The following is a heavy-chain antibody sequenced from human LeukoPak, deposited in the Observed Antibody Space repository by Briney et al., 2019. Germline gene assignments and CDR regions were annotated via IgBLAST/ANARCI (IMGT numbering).Heavy chain of an antibody. D-gene: IGHD6-19*01. V-gene: IGHV4-4*07. Sequence: SETLSLTCTVSGASIGLYYWSWIRQPAGKGLEWIGRIYTCGTSNYSPSLKSRVTMSLDLSKNQLSLKLNSVPAADTAVYYCARDRAVPHYYYGMDVWGQGTTVTVSS. J-gene: IGHJ6*02. CDR1: GASIGLYY. CDR2: IYTCGTS. CDR3: ARDRAVPHYYYGMDV.